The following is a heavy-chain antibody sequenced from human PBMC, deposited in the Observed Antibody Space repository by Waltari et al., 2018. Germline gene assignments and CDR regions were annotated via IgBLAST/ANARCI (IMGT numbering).Heavy chain of an antibody. CDR2: INHSGST. J-gene: IGHJ4*02. V-gene: IGHV4-34*01. Sequence: QVQLQQWGAGLLKPSETLSLTCAVYGGSFSGYYVSWIRQPPGKGLEWIGEINHSGSTNYNPSIKSRVTISVDTSKNQFSLKLSSVTAADTAVYYCASLPADSSTDYWGQGTLVTVSS. CDR1: GGSFSGYY. D-gene: IGHD2-2*01. CDR3: ASLPADSSTDY.